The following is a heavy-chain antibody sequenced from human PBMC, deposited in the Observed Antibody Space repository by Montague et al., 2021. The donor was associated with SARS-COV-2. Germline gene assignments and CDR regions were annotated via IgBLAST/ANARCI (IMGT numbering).Heavy chain of an antibody. CDR2: IYHSGTT. CDR3: ASRHIVASNRAFDY. D-gene: IGHD2-21*01. J-gene: IGHJ4*02. Sequence: SETLSLTCTVSGDSITNNYYWGWIRQPPGKGLEWIGTIYHSGTTYYNPSLKSRVTISVDTSNNQFSLKLNSVTAADTAVYYCASRHIVASNRAFDYWGQGTLVTVSS. V-gene: IGHV4-38-2*02. CDR1: GDSITNNYY.